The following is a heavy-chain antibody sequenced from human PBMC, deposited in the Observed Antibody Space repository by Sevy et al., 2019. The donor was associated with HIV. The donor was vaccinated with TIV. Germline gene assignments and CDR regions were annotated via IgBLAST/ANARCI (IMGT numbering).Heavy chain of an antibody. D-gene: IGHD2-2*01. V-gene: IGHV2-5*02. CDR2: IYWDDDK. CDR1: GFSLSTSGVG. Sequence: SGPTLVKPTQTLTLTCTFSGFSLSTSGVGVGWIRQPPGKALEWLALIYWDDDKRYSPSLKSRLTITKDTSKNQVVLTMTNMDPVDTATYYCATYGGSTNGHDYWGQGTLVTVSS. CDR3: ATYGGSTNGHDY. J-gene: IGHJ4*02.